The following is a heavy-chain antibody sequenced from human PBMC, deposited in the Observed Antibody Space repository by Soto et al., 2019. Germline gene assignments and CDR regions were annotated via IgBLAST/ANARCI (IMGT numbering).Heavy chain of an antibody. CDR2: IKEDGSEI. Sequence: LRLSCAVSGFNVMSYWMSWVRQAPGKGLEWVASIKEDGSEIYYLQSVRGRFTISRDSAGNALHLAMNYLSAEDTGVYFCARDIGFDYVNWGQGTLVTVSS. CDR3: ARDIGFDYVN. CDR1: GFNVMSYW. J-gene: IGHJ4*02. D-gene: IGHD3-16*01. V-gene: IGHV3-7*01.